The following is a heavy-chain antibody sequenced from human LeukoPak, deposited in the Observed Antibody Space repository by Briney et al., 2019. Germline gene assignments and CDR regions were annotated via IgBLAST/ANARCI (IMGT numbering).Heavy chain of an antibody. CDR1: GFTFTNYA. J-gene: IGHJ4*01. Sequence: GGSLRLSCVASGFTFTNYAMIWLRQAPGKGLEWVSSISGSGIDIYSADSVKGRFTFSRDNSKNTVYMHINSLRADDTALYYFRKAAGYLDYWGHGALVIVSS. CDR2: ISGSGIDI. CDR3: RKAAGYLDY. V-gene: IGHV3-23*01. D-gene: IGHD6-13*01.